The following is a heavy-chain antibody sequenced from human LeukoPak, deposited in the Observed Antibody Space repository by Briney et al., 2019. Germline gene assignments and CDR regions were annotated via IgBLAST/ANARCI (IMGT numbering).Heavy chain of an antibody. V-gene: IGHV3-23*01. CDR1: GFTLSSYA. CDR3: ASAAYSSGWYGGYYFDY. J-gene: IGHJ4*02. D-gene: IGHD6-19*01. CDR2: ISGSGGST. Sequence: GGSLRLSCAASGFTLSSYAMSWVRQAPGKGLEGVSGISGSGGSTYYADSVKGRFTISRDNSKNTLYLQMNSLRAEDTAVYYCASAAYSSGWYGGYYFDYWGQGTLVTVSS.